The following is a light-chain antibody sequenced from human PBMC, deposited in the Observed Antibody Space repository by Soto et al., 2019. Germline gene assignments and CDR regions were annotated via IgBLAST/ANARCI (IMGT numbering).Light chain of an antibody. V-gene: IGLV1-44*01. CDR3: AAWDDSLNGVV. CDR1: SSNIGSNT. Sequence: QSVLTQPPSASGTPGQRVTISCSGTSSNIGSNTANWYQQLPGTAPKVLIYTNNERPSGVPDRFSGSKSGTSASLAISGLQSGDEADYYCAAWDDSLNGVVFGPGTKLTVL. CDR2: TNN. J-gene: IGLJ1*01.